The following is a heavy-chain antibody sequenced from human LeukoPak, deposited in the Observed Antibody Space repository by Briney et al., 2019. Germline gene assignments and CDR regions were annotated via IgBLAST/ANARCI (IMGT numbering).Heavy chain of an antibody. CDR2: ISGSGGST. D-gene: IGHD3-22*01. Sequence: GGSLRLSCAASGLTFSSYAVNWVSQAPGKGVEWVSAISGSGGSTYYAESVKGRFTISRDNSKNTLYLQMNSLRAEDTAVYYCAKRGLDNSAYFDYWGQGTLVTVSS. V-gene: IGHV3-23*01. J-gene: IGHJ4*02. CDR3: AKRGLDNSAYFDY. CDR1: GLTFSSYA.